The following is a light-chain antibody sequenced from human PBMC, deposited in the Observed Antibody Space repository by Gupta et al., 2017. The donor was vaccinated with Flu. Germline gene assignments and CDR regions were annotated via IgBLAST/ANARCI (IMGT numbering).Light chain of an antibody. J-gene: IGLJ3*02. Sequence: QSVLTQPPSVSGAPGQRVTISCTGGSSNTGSNYDVHWYLQLPGTAPKLLIYGNDNRPSGVPDRFSGSKSGTSASLAITGLQAEDEADYYCQSYDTSLSHWVFGGGTKLTVL. CDR3: QSYDTSLSHWV. CDR2: GND. V-gene: IGLV1-40*01. CDR1: SSNTGSNYD.